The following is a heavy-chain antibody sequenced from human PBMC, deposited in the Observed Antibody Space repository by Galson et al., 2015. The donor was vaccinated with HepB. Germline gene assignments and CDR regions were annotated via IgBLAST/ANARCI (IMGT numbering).Heavy chain of an antibody. CDR3: ARDALSHCSGGSCYSYYYYYYMDV. CDR2: IWYDGSNK. V-gene: IGHV3-33*01. D-gene: IGHD2-15*01. Sequence: SLRLSCAASGFTFSSYGMHWVRQAPGKGLEWVAVIWYDGSNKYYADSVKGRFTISRDNSKNTLYLQMNSLRAEDTAVYYCARDALSHCSGGSCYSYYYYYYMDVWGKGTTVTVSS. CDR1: GFTFSSYG. J-gene: IGHJ6*03.